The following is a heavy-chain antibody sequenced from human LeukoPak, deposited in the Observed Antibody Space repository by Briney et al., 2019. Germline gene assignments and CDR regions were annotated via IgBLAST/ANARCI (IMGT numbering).Heavy chain of an antibody. CDR2: ISGSGGST. CDR3: AKDGYCSSTSCYIDFDY. D-gene: IGHD2-2*02. Sequence: SGGSLRLSCTVSGFTFSSYAMSWVRQAPGKGLEWVSAISGSGGSTYYADSVKGRFTISRDNSKNTLYLQMNSLRAEDTAVYYCAKDGYCSSTSCYIDFDYWGQGTLVTVSS. CDR1: GFTFSSYA. V-gene: IGHV3-23*01. J-gene: IGHJ4*02.